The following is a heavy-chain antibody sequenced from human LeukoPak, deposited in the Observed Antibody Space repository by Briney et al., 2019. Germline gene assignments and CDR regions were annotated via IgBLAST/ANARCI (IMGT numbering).Heavy chain of an antibody. Sequence: GGSLRLSCAASGCTFSIYWMTWVRQAPGKGLEWVANIKQDASEKYYVDSVKGRFTISRDNAKNSLYLQMNSLRAEDTAVYYCARGDYYDSLDYFDYWGQGTLVTVSS. CDR3: ARGDYYDSLDYFDY. D-gene: IGHD3-22*01. CDR2: IKQDASEK. J-gene: IGHJ4*02. V-gene: IGHV3-7*02. CDR1: GCTFSIYW.